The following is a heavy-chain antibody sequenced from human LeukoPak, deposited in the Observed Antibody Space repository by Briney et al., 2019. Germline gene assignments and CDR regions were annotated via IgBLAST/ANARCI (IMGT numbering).Heavy chain of an antibody. D-gene: IGHD1-1*01. CDR2: IDPNSGGT. J-gene: IGHJ5*02. V-gene: IGHV1-2*02. CDR1: GYTLTGDY. CDR3: ARQWNGWFDP. Sequence: ASVKVSFKASGYTLTGDYMHWVRQAPGQGLEWMGWIDPNSGGTNYAQKFQGRVTMTRDTSISTTYMELSRLTSDDTAVYYCARQWNGWFDPWGQGTLVTVSS.